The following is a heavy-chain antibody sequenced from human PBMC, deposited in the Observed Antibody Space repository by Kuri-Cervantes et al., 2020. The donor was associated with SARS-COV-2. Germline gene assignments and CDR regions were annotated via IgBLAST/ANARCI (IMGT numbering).Heavy chain of an antibody. CDR1: GFTFSSYA. D-gene: IGHD6-6*01. Sequence: GGSLRLSCAASGFTFSSYAMNWVRQAPGKGLEWVSYISSSSTTTYYADSVKGRFTISRDNAKHSLYLQMHSLRDEDTAVYYCARDGVAARPGDAFDIWGQGTMVTVSS. J-gene: IGHJ3*02. CDR2: ISSSSTTT. CDR3: ARDGVAARPGDAFDI. V-gene: IGHV3-48*02.